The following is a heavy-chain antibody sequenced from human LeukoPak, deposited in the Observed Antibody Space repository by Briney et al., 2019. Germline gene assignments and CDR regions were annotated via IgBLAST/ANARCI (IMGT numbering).Heavy chain of an antibody. D-gene: IGHD3-10*01. J-gene: IGHJ3*02. V-gene: IGHV4-34*01. CDR2: TNNGGTT. CDR3: GKCNGYGLVDI. Sequence: SETLSLTWAVYTGSFSGFYWGWIRPPPGKVLEWIGETNNGGTTNYNPSLRSRVTISVNTSKNQYSQKLSSVTAEATAVYCCGKCNGYGLVDIWGQGTMVTVSS. CDR1: TGSFSGFY.